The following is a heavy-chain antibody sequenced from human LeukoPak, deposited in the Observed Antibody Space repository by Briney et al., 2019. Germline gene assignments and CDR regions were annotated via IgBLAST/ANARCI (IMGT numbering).Heavy chain of an antibody. CDR1: GGSISSGGYY. CDR3: ARGWGYYSYEPFDY. CDR2: INHSGST. V-gene: IGHV4-39*07. Sequence: SETLSLTCTVSGGSISSGGYYWSWIRQPPGKGLEWIGEINHSGSTNYNPSLKSRVTISVDTSKNQFSLKLSSVTAADTAVYYCARGWGYYSYEPFDYWGQGTLVTVSS. D-gene: IGHD1-26*01. J-gene: IGHJ4*02.